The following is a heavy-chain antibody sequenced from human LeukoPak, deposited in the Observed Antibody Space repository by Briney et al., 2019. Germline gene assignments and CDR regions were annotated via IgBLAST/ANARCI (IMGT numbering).Heavy chain of an antibody. CDR1: GYTFTSHY. J-gene: IGHJ5*02. V-gene: IGHV1-46*01. CDR3: ARPRHYFFWSVYLTAP. CDR2: INPSGGST. D-gene: IGHD3-3*01. Sequence: GASVKVSCKASGYTFTSHYMHWVRQAPGQGLEWMGIINPSGGSTSYAQKFQGRVTMTRDTSTSTVYMELSSLRSEDTAVYYCARPRHYFFWSVYLTAPGGQGPLVPVSS.